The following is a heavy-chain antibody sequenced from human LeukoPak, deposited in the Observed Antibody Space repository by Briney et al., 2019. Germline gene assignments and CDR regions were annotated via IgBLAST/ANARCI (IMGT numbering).Heavy chain of an antibody. V-gene: IGHV4-59*01. CDR3: ARTSYQLLPYFDY. J-gene: IGHJ4*02. CDR2: IYYSGST. D-gene: IGHD2-2*01. Sequence: SETLSLTCTVSGGSLSSYYWSWIRQPPGKGLEWIGYIYYSGSTNYNPSLKSRVTISVDTSKNQFSLKLSSVTAADTAVYYCARTSYQLLPYFDYWGQGTLVTVSS. CDR1: GGSLSSYY.